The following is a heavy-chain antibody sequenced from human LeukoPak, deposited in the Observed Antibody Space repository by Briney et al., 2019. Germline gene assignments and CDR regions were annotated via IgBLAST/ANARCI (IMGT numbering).Heavy chain of an antibody. CDR2: ISGSGSST. CDR3: ARDGEPRYWGSGYYYGMDV. J-gene: IGHJ6*02. CDR1: GFTFSSYA. D-gene: IGHD7-27*01. V-gene: IGHV3-23*01. Sequence: PGGSLRLSCAASGFTFSSYALSWVRQAPGKGLEWVSAISGSGSSTYYADSVKGRFTISRDNSKNTVSLQMNSLRADDTAIYYCARDGEPRYWGSGYYYGMDVWGQGATVTVSS.